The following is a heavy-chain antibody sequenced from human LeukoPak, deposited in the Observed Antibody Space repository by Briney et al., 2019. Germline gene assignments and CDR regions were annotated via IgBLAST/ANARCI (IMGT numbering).Heavy chain of an antibody. D-gene: IGHD5-12*01. Sequence: PGGSLRLSCAASGFTFSSYGMHWVRQAPGKGLEWVAVIWYDGSNKYYADSVKGRFTISRDNSKNTLYLQMNSLRAEDTAVYYCARVRRERGYSGYARLDYWGQGTLVTVSS. CDR1: GFTFSSYG. V-gene: IGHV3-33*01. CDR3: ARVRRERGYSGYARLDY. J-gene: IGHJ4*02. CDR2: IWYDGSNK.